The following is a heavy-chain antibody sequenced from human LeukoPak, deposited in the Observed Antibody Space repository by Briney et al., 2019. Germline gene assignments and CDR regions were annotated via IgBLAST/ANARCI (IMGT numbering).Heavy chain of an antibody. D-gene: IGHD3-3*01. Sequence: ASVKVSCKASGYTFTSYYMHWVRQAPGQGLEWMGIINPSGGNTSYAQKFQGRVTMTRDTSTSTVYMELSSLRSEDTAVYYCARGSLYYDFWSGYYPFDYWGQGTLVTDSS. CDR1: GYTFTSYY. V-gene: IGHV1-46*01. CDR3: ARGSLYYDFWSGYYPFDY. CDR2: INPSGGNT. J-gene: IGHJ4*02.